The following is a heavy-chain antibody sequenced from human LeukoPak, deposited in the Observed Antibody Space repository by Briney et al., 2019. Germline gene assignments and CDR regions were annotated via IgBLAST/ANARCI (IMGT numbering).Heavy chain of an antibody. V-gene: IGHV3-30*19. CDR3: ARDYDYGDYFFDY. CDR1: GFTFSSYA. J-gene: IGHJ4*02. Sequence: PGGSLRLSCAASGFTFSSYAMSWVRQAPGKGLEWVAVISYDGSNKYYADSVKGRLTISRDNSKNTLYLQMNSLRPEDTAVYYCARDYDYGDYFFDYWGQGTLVTVSS. D-gene: IGHD4-17*01. CDR2: ISYDGSNK.